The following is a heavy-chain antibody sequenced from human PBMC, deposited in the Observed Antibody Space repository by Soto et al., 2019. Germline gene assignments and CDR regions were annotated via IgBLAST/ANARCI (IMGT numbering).Heavy chain of an antibody. V-gene: IGHV3-7*01. CDR1: GFSFSSYW. J-gene: IGHJ4*02. CDR2: IKQDGSEK. CDR3: ARKSLPTVTISSD. D-gene: IGHD4-4*01. Sequence: GGSLRLSCAASGFSFSSYWMTWVRQAPGKGLEWVANIKQDGSEKYYVDSVKGRFTVSRDNAQHSLYLQMDSLRAEDTAVYYCARKSLPTVTISSDWGQGTLVTVSS.